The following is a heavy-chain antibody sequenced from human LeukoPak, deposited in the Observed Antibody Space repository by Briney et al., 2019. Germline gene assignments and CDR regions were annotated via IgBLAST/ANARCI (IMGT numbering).Heavy chain of an antibody. V-gene: IGHV4-4*07. CDR3: ARDWGYCSSTSCSPGNWFDP. D-gene: IGHD2-2*01. CDR1: GGSISSYY. CDR2: IYTSGST. J-gene: IGHJ5*02. Sequence: SETLSLTCTVSGGSISSYYWSWIRQPAGKGLEWIGRIYTSGSTNYNPSLKSRVTISVDTSKNQFSLKLSSVTAADTAVHYCARDWGYCSSTSCSPGNWFDPWGQGTLVTVSS.